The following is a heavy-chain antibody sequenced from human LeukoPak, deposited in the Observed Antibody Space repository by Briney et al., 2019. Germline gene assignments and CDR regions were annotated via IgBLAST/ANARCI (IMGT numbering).Heavy chain of an antibody. CDR2: IIPIFGTA. D-gene: IGHD3-22*01. Sequence: GASVKVSCKASGGTFSSYAISWVRQAPGQGLEWMGGIIPIFGTANYAQKFQGRVTITADESTSTAYMELSSLRSDDTAVYYRARTGNSDSSDYWGQGTLVTVSS. CDR3: ARTGNSDSSDY. V-gene: IGHV1-69*13. J-gene: IGHJ4*02. CDR1: GGTFSSYA.